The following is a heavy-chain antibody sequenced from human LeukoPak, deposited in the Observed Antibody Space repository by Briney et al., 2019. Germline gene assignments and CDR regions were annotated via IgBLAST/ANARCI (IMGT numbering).Heavy chain of an antibody. J-gene: IGHJ4*02. CDR1: GFTFSDYS. CDR3: ARDTGVGYSYGYDY. V-gene: IGHV3-48*01. Sequence: GGSLRLSCAASGFTFSDYSVNWVRQAPGKGLEWISYISASSATIHYADSVKGRFSISRDNAKNSLYLQVNSLRAEDTAVYYCARDTGVGYSYGYDYWGQGTLVTVSS. D-gene: IGHD5-18*01. CDR2: ISASSATI.